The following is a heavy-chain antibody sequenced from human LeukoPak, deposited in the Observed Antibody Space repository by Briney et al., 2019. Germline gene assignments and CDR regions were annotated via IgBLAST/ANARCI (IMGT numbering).Heavy chain of an antibody. CDR3: ARGDDSGYYDYFDY. V-gene: IGHV3-53*01. CDR1: GFTFDSNY. Sequence: GESLRLSCAASGFTFDSNYLSWVRQAPGKGLEWVSTIYTGGNTYYAASVKGRFTISRDFSKNTVFLHMNSLRAEDTAMYYYARGDDSGYYDYFDYWGQGALVTVSS. J-gene: IGHJ4*02. D-gene: IGHD3-22*01. CDR2: IYTGGNT.